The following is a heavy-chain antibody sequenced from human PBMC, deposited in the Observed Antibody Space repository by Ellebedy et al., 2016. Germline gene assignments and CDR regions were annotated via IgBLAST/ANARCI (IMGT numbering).Heavy chain of an antibody. V-gene: IGHV3-49*03. D-gene: IGHD6-19*01. CDR1: GFTFGDYA. J-gene: IGHJ3*02. CDR3: TRYNSGWDDLFDI. Sequence: GGSLRLSCTASGFTFGDYAMSWFRQAPGKGLEWVGFIRSKAYGGTTEYAASVKGRFTISRDDSKSIAYLQMSSLKTEDTAVYFCTRYNSGWDDLFDIWGQGTMVTVSS. CDR2: IRSKAYGGTT.